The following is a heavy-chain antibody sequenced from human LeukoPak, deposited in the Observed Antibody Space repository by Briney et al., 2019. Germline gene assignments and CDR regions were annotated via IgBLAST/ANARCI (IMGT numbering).Heavy chain of an antibody. J-gene: IGHJ4*02. CDR2: ISYDGSNK. V-gene: IGHV3-30*04. Sequence: GGSLRLSCAASGFTFSSYAMHWVRQAPGKGLEWVAVISYDGSNKYYADSVKGRFTISRDNSKNTLYLQMNSLRAEDTAVYYCAKDQPIITWTPYFDYWGQGALVTVSS. CDR1: GFTFSSYA. CDR3: AKDQPIITWTPYFDY. D-gene: IGHD1-1*01.